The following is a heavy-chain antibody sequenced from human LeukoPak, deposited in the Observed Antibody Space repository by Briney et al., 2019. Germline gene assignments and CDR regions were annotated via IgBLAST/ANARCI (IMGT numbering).Heavy chain of an antibody. CDR1: GYSISSGYY. V-gene: IGHV4-38-2*02. CDR2: IYHSGST. J-gene: IGHJ5*02. CDR3: AREGVVYYNFLTAPNWFDP. Sequence: SETLSLTCAVSGYSISSGYYWGWIRQPPGKGLEWIGSIYHSGSTYYNPSLKSRVTISVDTSKNQFSLKLSSVTAADTAVYYCAREGVVYYNFLTAPNWFDPWAQEPLATVPS. D-gene: IGHD3-9*01.